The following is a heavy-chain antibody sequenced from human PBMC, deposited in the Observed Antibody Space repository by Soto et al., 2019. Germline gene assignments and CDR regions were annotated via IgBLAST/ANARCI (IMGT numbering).Heavy chain of an antibody. CDR3: ARGGYYYGSGSYSYYYYYGMDV. CDR2: INHSGST. Sequence: SETLSLTCAVYGGSFSGYYWSWIRQPPGKGLEWIGEINHSGSTNYNPSLKSRVTISVDTSKNQFSLKLSSVTAADAAVYYCARGGYYYGSGSYSYYYYYGMDVWGQGTTVT. CDR1: GGSFSGYY. V-gene: IGHV4-34*01. J-gene: IGHJ6*02. D-gene: IGHD3-10*01.